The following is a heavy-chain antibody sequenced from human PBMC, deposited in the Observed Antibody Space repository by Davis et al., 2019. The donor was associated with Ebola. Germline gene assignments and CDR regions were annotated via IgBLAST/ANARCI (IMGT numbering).Heavy chain of an antibody. CDR3: ASRDGYNYEAGDY. CDR2: INHSGST. Sequence: SETLSLTCAVYGGSFSGYYWSWIRQPPGKGLEWIGEINHSGSTNYNPSLKSRVTISVDTSKNQFSLKLSSVTAADTAVYYCASRDGYNYEAGDYWGQGTLVTVSS. V-gene: IGHV4-34*01. CDR1: GGSFSGYY. J-gene: IGHJ4*02. D-gene: IGHD5-24*01.